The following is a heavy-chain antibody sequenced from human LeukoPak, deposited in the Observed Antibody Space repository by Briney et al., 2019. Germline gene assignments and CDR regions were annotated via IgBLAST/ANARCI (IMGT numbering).Heavy chain of an antibody. CDR2: IKQDGSEK. Sequence: GGSLRLSCAASGFTFSSYEMNWVRQAPGKGLEWVANIKQDGSEKYYVDSVKGRFTISRDNAKNSLYLQMNSLRAEDTAVYYCARVKYYYYMDVWGKGTTVTVSS. J-gene: IGHJ6*03. CDR3: ARVKYYYYMDV. V-gene: IGHV3-7*01. CDR1: GFTFSSYE.